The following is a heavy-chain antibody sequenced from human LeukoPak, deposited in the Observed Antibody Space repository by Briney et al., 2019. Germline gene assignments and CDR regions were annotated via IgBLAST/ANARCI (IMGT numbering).Heavy chain of an antibody. Sequence: GGSLRLSCAASGFTFSSCWMNWVRQAPGKGLEWVANIKQDGSEKYYVDSVKGRFTISRDNAKNSLYLQMNSLGAEDTAVYYCASCNWNDRAFDIWGQGTMVAVSS. CDR2: IKQDGSEK. CDR1: GFTFSSCW. D-gene: IGHD1-20*01. CDR3: ASCNWNDRAFDI. J-gene: IGHJ3*02. V-gene: IGHV3-7*01.